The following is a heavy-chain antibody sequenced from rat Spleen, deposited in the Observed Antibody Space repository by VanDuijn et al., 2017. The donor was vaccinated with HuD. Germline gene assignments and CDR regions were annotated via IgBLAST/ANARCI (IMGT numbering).Heavy chain of an antibody. V-gene: IGHV5-29*01. CDR2: ISWGGSST. CDR3: ARPTEGIAWFFY. CDR1: GFTFSNYD. J-gene: IGHJ3*01. D-gene: IGHD1-11*01. Sequence: EVQLVESDGGLVQPGRSLKLSCAASGFTFSNYDMAWVRQAPKNGLEWVASISWGGSSTYYPDNVKGRFTISRDNAKSTLFLQMDSLRSEDTATYYCARPTEGIAWFFYWGQGTLVTVSS.